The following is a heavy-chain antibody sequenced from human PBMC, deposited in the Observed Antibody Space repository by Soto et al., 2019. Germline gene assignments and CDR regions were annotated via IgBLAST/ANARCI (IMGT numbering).Heavy chain of an antibody. D-gene: IGHD4-17*01. V-gene: IGHV1-18*01. CDR3: ARDLRYGGARGDAFDI. CDR2: ISAYNGNT. J-gene: IGHJ3*02. Sequence: ASVKVSCKASGYTFTSYGISWVRQAAGQGLEWMGWISAYNGNTNYAQKLQGRVTMTTDTSTSTAYMELRSLRSDDTAVYYCARDLRYGGARGDAFDIWGQGTMVTVSS. CDR1: GYTFTSYG.